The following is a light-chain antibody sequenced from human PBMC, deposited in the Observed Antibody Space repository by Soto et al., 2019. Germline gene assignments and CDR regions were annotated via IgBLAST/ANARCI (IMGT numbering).Light chain of an antibody. Sequence: AIRMTQSPSSLSASKGDRVTITCRASHGISSYLAWYQQKPWKAPKLRIYAASTLQSGVPSRFSGSGSGTDFTLTISCLQSEDFATYYCQQYYSYPPTFGQGTKVEIK. CDR3: QQYYSYPPT. J-gene: IGKJ1*01. CDR1: HGISSY. CDR2: AAS. V-gene: IGKV1-8*01.